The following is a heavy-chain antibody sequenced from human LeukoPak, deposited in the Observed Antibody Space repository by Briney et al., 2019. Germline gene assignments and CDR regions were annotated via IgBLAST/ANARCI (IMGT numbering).Heavy chain of an antibody. CDR1: GGSISDNY. Sequence: SSETLSLTCTVSGGSISDNYWSWIRQPPGKGLEWIGYAYYSGHTNYNSSLKSRVTMSLDTSKSQFSLRLSSVTAADTAVYFCARHPFATPFDYWGPGTLVTVSS. CDR3: ARHPFATPFDY. J-gene: IGHJ4*02. D-gene: IGHD2-15*01. V-gene: IGHV4-59*08. CDR2: AYYSGHT.